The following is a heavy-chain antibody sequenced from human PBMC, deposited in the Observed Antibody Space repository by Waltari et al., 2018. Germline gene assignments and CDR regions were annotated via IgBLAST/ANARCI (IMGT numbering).Heavy chain of an antibody. V-gene: IGHV1-2*02. CDR1: GYTFTAYY. J-gene: IGHJ4*02. D-gene: IGHD3-16*02. CDR2: INPKSGGT. CDR3: ARVDRRRVVGPISFLCFFDY. Sequence: QVQLVQSGAEVNKPGASVKVSCRASGYTFTAYYIHWVRQAPGQGLEWMGWINPKSGGTNYAQNFQGRVTMTRDTSISTAYLELSGLLSDDTAVYYCARVDRRRVVGPISFLCFFDYWGQGTLVTVSS.